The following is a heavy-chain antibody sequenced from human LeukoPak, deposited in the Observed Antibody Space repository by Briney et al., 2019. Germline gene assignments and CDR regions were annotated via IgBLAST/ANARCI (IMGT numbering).Heavy chain of an antibody. Sequence: GGSLRLSCAASGFTFSNYGMHWVRQAPGKGLEWVAIIWYDGSNKYYADSVKGRFTISRENSKNRLYLQLNSLRAEDTAVYYCARGERSGYDYRALFFYWGQGTLVTVSS. D-gene: IGHD5-12*01. J-gene: IGHJ4*02. V-gene: IGHV3-33*01. CDR2: IWYDGSNK. CDR1: GFTFSNYG. CDR3: ARGERSGYDYRALFFY.